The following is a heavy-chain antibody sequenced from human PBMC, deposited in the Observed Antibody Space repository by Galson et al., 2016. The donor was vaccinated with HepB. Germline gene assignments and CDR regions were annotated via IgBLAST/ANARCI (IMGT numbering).Heavy chain of an antibody. CDR1: GGSLSGYC. D-gene: IGHD3/OR15-3a*01. V-gene: IGHV4-34*01. Sequence: SETLSLTCAVYGGSLSGYCWSWIRQPPGKGPEWIGDINNKGSINYNPSLKSRVTMSLDTSKNQFSLKLSSVTAADTAVYYCASAPEDYDFWRGYSSGYFDSWGQGTLVTVSS. CDR2: INNKGSI. CDR3: ASAPEDYDFWRGYSSGYFDS. J-gene: IGHJ4*02.